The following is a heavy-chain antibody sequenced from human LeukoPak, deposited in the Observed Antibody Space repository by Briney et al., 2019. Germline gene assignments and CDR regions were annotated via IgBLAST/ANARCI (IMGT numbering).Heavy chain of an antibody. CDR1: GYSFTNYY. V-gene: IGHV1-46*01. CDR3: ARDGHNSSPSLNYGMDV. J-gene: IGHJ6*02. D-gene: IGHD5-24*01. Sequence: ASVRVSCKASGYSFTNYYMHWVRQAPGQGLEWMGMINPSGGSTTYAQKFQGRVTMTRDMSTSTVYMELSSLTSEDTAVYYCARDGHNSSPSLNYGMDVWGQGTTVTVSS. CDR2: INPSGGST.